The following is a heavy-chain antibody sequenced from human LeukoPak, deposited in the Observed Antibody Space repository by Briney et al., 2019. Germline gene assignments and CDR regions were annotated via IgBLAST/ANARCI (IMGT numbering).Heavy chain of an antibody. CDR2: ISYDGSNK. D-gene: IGHD6-19*01. V-gene: IGHV3-30*04. CDR3: ATDIAVAGTATSYYYYGMDV. J-gene: IGHJ6*02. CDR1: GFTFSSYA. Sequence: PGGSLRLSCAASGFTFSSYAMHWVRQAPGKGLEWVAVISYDGSNKYYADSVKGRVTISRDNSTNTLYLQMNSLRAEDTAVYYCATDIAVAGTATSYYYYGMDVWGQGTTVTVSS.